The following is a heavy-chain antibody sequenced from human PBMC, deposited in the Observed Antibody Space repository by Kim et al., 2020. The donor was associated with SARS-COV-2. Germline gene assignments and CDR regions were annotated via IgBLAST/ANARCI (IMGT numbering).Heavy chain of an antibody. J-gene: IGHJ3*02. V-gene: IGHV3-13*04. CDR1: GFTFSSYD. Sequence: GGSLRLSCAASGFTFSSYDMHWVRQATGKGLEWVSAIGTAGDTYYPGSVKGRFTISRENAKNSLYLQMNSLRAGDTAVYYCARLARGAAYDAFDIWGQGTMVTVSS. CDR2: IGTAGDT. D-gene: IGHD1-26*01. CDR3: ARLARGAAYDAFDI.